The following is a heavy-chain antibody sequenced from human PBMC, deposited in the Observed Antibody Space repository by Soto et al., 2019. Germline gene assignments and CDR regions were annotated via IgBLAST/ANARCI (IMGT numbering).Heavy chain of an antibody. CDR3: AGSGYYHNSGMDV. D-gene: IGHD3-22*01. CDR2: FFIGGNT. J-gene: IGHJ6*01. Sequence: PSETLSLTCSVSGGSITGGSISRTTYYWGWMRQPPGKGLEWIASFFIGGNTYYNPSLKSRVTTSVDTSKNQFSLKLSSVTAADTAVYYCAGSGYYHNSGMDVWGQGTTVNVSS. V-gene: IGHV4-39*07. CDR1: GGSISRTTYY.